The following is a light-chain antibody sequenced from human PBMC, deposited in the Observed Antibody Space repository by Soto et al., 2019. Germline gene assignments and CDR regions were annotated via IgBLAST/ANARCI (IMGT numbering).Light chain of an antibody. CDR1: QSVRSN. CDR3: QQYDDWPIT. J-gene: IGKJ5*01. CDR2: DGS. V-gene: IGKV3-15*01. Sequence: EIVMTQSPDTVYVSPGERATLSCRASQSVRSNLAWYQHKPGQAPRLLIYDGSTRALGIPARFSGSESGTEFTLTISSLQSEDFAVYFCQQYDDWPITLGQGTRLEIK.